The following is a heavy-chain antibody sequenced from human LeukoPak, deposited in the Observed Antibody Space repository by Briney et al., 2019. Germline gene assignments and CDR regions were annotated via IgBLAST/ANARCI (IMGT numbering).Heavy chain of an antibody. V-gene: IGHV3-64D*06. J-gene: IGHJ4*02. CDR3: VKGEGYCSSTSCYGDY. CDR2: ISSNGGST. D-gene: IGHD2-2*01. Sequence: GGSLRPSCSASGFTFSSYAMHWVRQAPGKGLEYVSAISSNGGSTYYADSVKGRFTISRDNSKNTLYLQMSSLRAEDTAVYYCVKGEGYCSSTSCYGDYWGQGTLVTVSS. CDR1: GFTFSSYA.